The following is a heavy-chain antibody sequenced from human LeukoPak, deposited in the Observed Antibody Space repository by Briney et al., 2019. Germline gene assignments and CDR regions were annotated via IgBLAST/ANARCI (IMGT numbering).Heavy chain of an antibody. CDR2: IYYTGSA. CDR3: VRLLGGYFAGNTFDI. Sequence: SETLSLTCTVSGGSVSSRPHFWAWIRQTPGKGLEGIGTIYYTGSANYNPSLKSRVTMSVDTSKDHFSLNLSSVTATDTAVYFCVRLLGGYFAGNTFDIWGQGTVVSVSS. V-gene: IGHV4-39*02. D-gene: IGHD3-9*01. J-gene: IGHJ3*02. CDR1: GGSVSSRPHF.